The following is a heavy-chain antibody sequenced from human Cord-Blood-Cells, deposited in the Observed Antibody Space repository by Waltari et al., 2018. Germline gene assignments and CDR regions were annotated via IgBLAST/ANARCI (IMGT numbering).Heavy chain of an antibody. CDR1: DDTLTGND. J-gene: IGHJ4*02. D-gene: IGHD6-6*01. V-gene: IGHV1-2*04. CDR2: INPNSGGT. CDR3: ARGDSPAEYSFDY. Sequence: QVQLLPSGAAVTKPGASVQDPSKAPDDTLTGNDIHCLRQAPGQGLEWMGWINPNSGGTNYAQKFQGWVTMTGDTSISTAYMELSRLRSDDTAVYYCARGDSPAEYSFDYWGQGTLVTVSS.